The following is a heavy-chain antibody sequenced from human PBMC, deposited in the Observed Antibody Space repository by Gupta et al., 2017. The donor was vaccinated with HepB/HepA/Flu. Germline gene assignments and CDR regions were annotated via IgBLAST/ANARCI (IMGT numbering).Heavy chain of an antibody. CDR1: GFTFSSYW. D-gene: IGHD3-3*01. CDR2: INSDGSST. Sequence: EVQLVESGGGLVQPGGSLRLSCAASGFTFSSYWMHWVRQAPGKGLVWVSRINSDGSSTSYADSVKGRFTISRDNAKNTLYLQMNSLRAEDTAVYYCARGSTYYDFWSGWNWFDPWGQGTLVTVSS. CDR3: ARGSTYYDFWSGWNWFDP. V-gene: IGHV3-74*01. J-gene: IGHJ5*02.